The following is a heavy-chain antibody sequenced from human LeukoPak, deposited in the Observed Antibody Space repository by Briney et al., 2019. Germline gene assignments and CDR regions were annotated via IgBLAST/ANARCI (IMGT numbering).Heavy chain of an antibody. V-gene: IGHV3-21*01. D-gene: IGHD3-9*01. CDR1: GFTFSSYS. J-gene: IGHJ6*03. CDR2: ISSSSSYI. CDR3: ARDNQGLRYFDWSSSDYYYYMDV. Sequence: GGSLRLSCAASGFTFSSYSMNWVRQAPGKGLEWVSSISSSSSYIYYADSVKGRFTISGDNAKNSLYLQMNSLRAEDTAVYYCARDNQGLRYFDWSSSDYYYYMDVWGKGTTVTVSS.